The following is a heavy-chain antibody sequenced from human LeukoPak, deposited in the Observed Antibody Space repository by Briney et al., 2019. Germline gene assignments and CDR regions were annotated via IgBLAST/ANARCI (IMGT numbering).Heavy chain of an antibody. V-gene: IGHV4-59*06. CDR3: AREDTMVRGFDY. Sequence: SETLSLTCTVSGSSISSYYWSWIRQHPGKGLEWIGYIYYSGSTYYNPSLKSRVTISVDTSKNQFSLKLSSVTAADTAVYYCAREDTMVRGFDYWGQGTLVTVSS. CDR1: GSSISSYY. D-gene: IGHD3-10*01. J-gene: IGHJ4*02. CDR2: IYYSGST.